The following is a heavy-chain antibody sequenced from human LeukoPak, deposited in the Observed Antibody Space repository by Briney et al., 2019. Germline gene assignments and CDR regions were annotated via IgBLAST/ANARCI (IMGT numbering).Heavy chain of an antibody. V-gene: IGHV3-33*06. J-gene: IGHJ3*02. CDR1: GFTFSSYG. D-gene: IGHD3-22*01. CDR2: IWYDGSNK. Sequence: GRSLRLSCAASGFTFSSYGMHWVRQAPGKGLEWVAVIWYDGSNKYYADSVKGRFTISRDNSKNTLYLQMNSLRAEDTAVYYCAKDLXGXXVVMDDAFDIWGQGTMVTVSS. CDR3: AKDLXGXXVVMDDAFDI.